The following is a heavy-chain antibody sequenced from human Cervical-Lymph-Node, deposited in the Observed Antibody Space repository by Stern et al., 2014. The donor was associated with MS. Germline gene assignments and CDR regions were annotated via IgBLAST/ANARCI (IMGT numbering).Heavy chain of an antibody. J-gene: IGHJ4*02. CDR3: AREGGSYYDLDY. Sequence: EVQLVESGGGLVQPGGSLRLSCTASGFIFSTYAMNWVRQAPGKGLEWISSISNSNRAMYYANSVKVRFTISIDNAKNSLHLQMNSLRVEDTAVYYCAREGGSYYDLDYWGQGTLVTVSS. CDR2: ISNSNRAM. V-gene: IGHV3-48*01. CDR1: GFIFSTYA. D-gene: IGHD1-26*01.